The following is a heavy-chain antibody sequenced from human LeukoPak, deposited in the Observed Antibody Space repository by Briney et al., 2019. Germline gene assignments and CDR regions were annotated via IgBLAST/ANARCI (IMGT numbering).Heavy chain of an antibody. CDR1: GGTFSSYA. J-gene: IGHJ6*02. V-gene: IGHV1-69*04. CDR2: IVPILGIA. Sequence: SVKVSCKASGGTFSSYAISWVRQAPGQGLEWMGRIVPILGIANYAQKFQGRVTITADKSTSTAYMELSSLRSEDTAVYYCARVHDRGYGMDVWGQGTTVTVSS. D-gene: IGHD1-1*01. CDR3: ARVHDRGYGMDV.